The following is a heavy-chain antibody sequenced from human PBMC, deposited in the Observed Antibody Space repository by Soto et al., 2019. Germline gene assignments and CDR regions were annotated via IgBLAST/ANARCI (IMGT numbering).Heavy chain of an antibody. J-gene: IGHJ5*02. CDR1: GDSISSNSVT. Sequence: QVQLQQSGPGLVKPSQILSLTCAVSGDSISSNSVTWNWIRQSPSRGREWLGRTYYRSKWYNDYAVSVKSRITINPDTSKNQFSLQLNSVTPEDTAVYYCARAVTGTLGSWGQGNLVTVSS. CDR3: ARAVTGTLGS. CDR2: TYYRSKWYN. V-gene: IGHV6-1*01. D-gene: IGHD6-19*01.